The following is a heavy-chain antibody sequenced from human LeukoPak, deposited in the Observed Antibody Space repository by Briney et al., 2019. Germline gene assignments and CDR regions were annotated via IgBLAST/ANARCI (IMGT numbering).Heavy chain of an antibody. D-gene: IGHD3-3*01. CDR2: INHSGST. J-gene: IGHJ6*03. V-gene: IGHV4-34*01. Sequence: SETLSLTCAVYGGSFSGYYWSWIRQPPGKGLEWIGEINHSGSTNYNPSLKSRVTISVDTSKNQFSLKLSSVTAADTAVYYCARVRVDFWSGYYMGVYYYYMDVWGKGTTVTVSS. CDR1: GGSFSGYY. CDR3: ARVRVDFWSGYYMGVYYYYMDV.